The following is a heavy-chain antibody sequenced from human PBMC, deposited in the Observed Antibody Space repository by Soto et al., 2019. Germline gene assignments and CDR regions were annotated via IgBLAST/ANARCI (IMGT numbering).Heavy chain of an antibody. V-gene: IGHV5-51*01. D-gene: IGHD2-15*01. CDR3: ARIDVAARREYYFDY. CDR1: GYSFTSYW. CDR2: IYPGDSDT. Sequence: SGESLKISCKGSGYSFTSYWIGWVRQMPGKGLEWMGIIYPGDSDTRYSPSFQGQVTISADKSISTAYLQWSSLKASDTAMYYCARIDVAARREYYFDYWGQGTLVTVSS. J-gene: IGHJ4*02.